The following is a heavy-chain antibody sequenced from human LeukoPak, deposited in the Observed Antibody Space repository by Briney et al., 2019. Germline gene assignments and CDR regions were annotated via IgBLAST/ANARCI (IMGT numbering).Heavy chain of an antibody. D-gene: IGHD6-6*01. J-gene: IGHJ4*02. CDR1: GFTFSSYW. CDR2: INSDGSST. Sequence: PGGSLRLSCAASGFTFSSYWMHWVRQAPGKGLVWVPRINSDGSSTRYADSVKGRFTISRDNAKNTLYLQMNSLRAEDTAVYYCASLEYSSSQGRDYWGQGTLVTVSS. V-gene: IGHV3-74*01. CDR3: ASLEYSSSQGRDY.